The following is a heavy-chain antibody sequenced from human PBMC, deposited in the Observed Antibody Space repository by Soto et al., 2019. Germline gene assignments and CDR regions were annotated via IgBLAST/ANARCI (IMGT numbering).Heavy chain of an antibody. CDR3: ARRGYYDFWSGYSTPGRYYYYYYGMDV. Sequence: ASVKVSCKASGYNFTSYGISWVRQAPGQGLEWLGWISAYNGNTNYAQKLPGRVTMTTDTSTSTAYMELRSLRADDTAVYYCARRGYYDFWSGYSTPGRYYYYYYGMDVWGQGTTVTVAS. J-gene: IGHJ6*02. CDR1: GYNFTSYG. D-gene: IGHD3-3*01. V-gene: IGHV1-18*04. CDR2: ISAYNGNT.